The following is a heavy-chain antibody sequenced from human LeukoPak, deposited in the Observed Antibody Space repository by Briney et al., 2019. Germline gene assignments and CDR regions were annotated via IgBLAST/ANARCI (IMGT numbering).Heavy chain of an antibody. Sequence: GGSLRLSCAASGFTFRSYWMNWVRQAPGKGLEWVANIKQDGSEKYYVDSVKGRFTISRDNAKNSLYLQMNSLRAEDTAVYYCARKFLVGATEQDYGGQGPLVTVSS. V-gene: IGHV3-7*01. D-gene: IGHD1-26*01. CDR3: ARKFLVGATEQDY. CDR1: GFTFRSYW. J-gene: IGHJ4*02. CDR2: IKQDGSEK.